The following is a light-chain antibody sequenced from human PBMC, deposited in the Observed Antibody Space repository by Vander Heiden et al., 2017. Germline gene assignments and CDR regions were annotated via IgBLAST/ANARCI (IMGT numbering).Light chain of an antibody. V-gene: IGKV1-13*02. CDR3: QQFNSYPPELT. J-gene: IGKJ4*01. CDR1: QGISSA. CDR2: DAS. Sequence: AIQLTQSPSSLSASVGDRVTITCRASQGISSALAWYQQKPGKAPKLLIYDASSLESGVPSRCSGSGSGTDFTLTISSLQPEDFATYYCQQFNSYPPELTFGGGTKVEIK.